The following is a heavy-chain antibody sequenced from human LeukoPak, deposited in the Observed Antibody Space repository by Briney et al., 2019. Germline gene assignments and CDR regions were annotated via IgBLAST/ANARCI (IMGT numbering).Heavy chain of an antibody. V-gene: IGHV3-7*01. CDR2: IKQDGSEK. CDR3: ARLPSSIQLWLRSGVDYFDY. CDR1: GFTFSSYS. J-gene: IGHJ4*02. Sequence: PGGSLRLSCAASGFTFSSYSMTWVRQAPGKGLEWVANIKQDGSEKYYVDSVKGRFTISRDNAKNSLYLQMNSLRAEDTAVYYCARLPSSIQLWLRSGVDYFDYWGQGTLVTVSS. D-gene: IGHD5-18*01.